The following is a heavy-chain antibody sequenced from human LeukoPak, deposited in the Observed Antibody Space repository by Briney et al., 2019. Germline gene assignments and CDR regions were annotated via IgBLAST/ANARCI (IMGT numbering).Heavy chain of an antibody. CDR3: AKDLEVGATTSNYFDY. J-gene: IGHJ4*02. CDR1: GFTLSSYG. Sequence: PGRSLRLSCAASGFTLSSYGMHWVRQAPGKGLEWVAVISYDGSNKYYADSVKGRFTISRDNSKNTLYLQMNSLRTEDTAVYYCAKDLEVGATTSNYFDYWGQGTLVTVSS. CDR2: ISYDGSNK. D-gene: IGHD1-26*01. V-gene: IGHV3-30*18.